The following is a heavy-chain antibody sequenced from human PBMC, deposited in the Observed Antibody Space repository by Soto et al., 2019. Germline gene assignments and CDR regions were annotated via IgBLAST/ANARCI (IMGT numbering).Heavy chain of an antibody. Sequence: ASVKVSCKASGYTFMSYYMHWVRQAPGQGLEWMGILNPSGGSTSYAQKFQGRVSMTRDTSTSTAYMELRSLRSDDTAVYYCAGGPYSGYDGTFDYWGQGTLVTVSS. CDR1: GYTFMSYY. CDR2: LNPSGGST. CDR3: AGGPYSGYDGTFDY. D-gene: IGHD5-12*01. V-gene: IGHV1-46*01. J-gene: IGHJ4*02.